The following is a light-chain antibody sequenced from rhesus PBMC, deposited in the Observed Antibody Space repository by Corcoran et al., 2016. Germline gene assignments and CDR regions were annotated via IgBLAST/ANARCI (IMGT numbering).Light chain of an antibody. CDR1: QSISSW. Sequence: DIQMTQSPSSLSASVGDTVTITCRASQSISSWLDWYQQKPGKAPKLLIYKAASFQRGVPARFSGSGSGTDFPLTISSLQPEDFATYYCLQYNSSPLTFGGGTKVELK. CDR3: LQYNSSPLT. V-gene: IGKV1-22*01. J-gene: IGKJ4*01. CDR2: KAA.